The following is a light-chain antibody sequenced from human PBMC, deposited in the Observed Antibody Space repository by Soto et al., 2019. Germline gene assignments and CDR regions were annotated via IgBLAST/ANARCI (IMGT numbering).Light chain of an antibody. J-gene: IGKJ2*01. V-gene: IGKV1-5*01. CDR1: QNINNW. CDR3: QQYNSYPYT. Sequence: DMQVTQSPSTLSSSVGDRVTITCLSSQNINNWLAWYQQKPGKAPKLLIYDASTLESGVPSRFSGSGSGTEFTLTISSLQPDDFATYYCQQYNSYPYTFGQGTKVDIK. CDR2: DAS.